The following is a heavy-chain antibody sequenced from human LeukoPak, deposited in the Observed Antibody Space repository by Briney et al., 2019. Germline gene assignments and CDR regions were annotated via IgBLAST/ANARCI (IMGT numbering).Heavy chain of an antibody. CDR2: IRYDGSNK. CDR3: AKVGTMVRGSAYWYFDL. D-gene: IGHD3-10*01. CDR1: GFTFSSYG. V-gene: IGHV3-30*02. Sequence: GGSLRLSCAASGFTFSSYGMHWVRQAPGKGLEWVAFIRYDGSNKYYADSVQGRFTISRDNSRNTLYLQMNSLRADDTAVYFCAKVGTMVRGSAYWYFDLWGRGTLVTVSS. J-gene: IGHJ2*01.